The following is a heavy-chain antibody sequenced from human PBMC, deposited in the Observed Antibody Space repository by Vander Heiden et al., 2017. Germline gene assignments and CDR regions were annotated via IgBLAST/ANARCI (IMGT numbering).Heavy chain of an antibody. D-gene: IGHD2-15*01. Sequence: QVQLVESGGGVVQPGRSLRLSWAASGFTFSSYGMHWVRQAPGKGLEWVAVIWYDGSNKYYADSVKGRFTISRDNSKNTLYLQMNSLRAEDTAVYYCARYGGNGYFDYWCQGTLVTVSS. CDR2: IWYDGSNK. CDR3: ARYGGNGYFDY. J-gene: IGHJ4*02. V-gene: IGHV3-33*01. CDR1: GFTFSSYG.